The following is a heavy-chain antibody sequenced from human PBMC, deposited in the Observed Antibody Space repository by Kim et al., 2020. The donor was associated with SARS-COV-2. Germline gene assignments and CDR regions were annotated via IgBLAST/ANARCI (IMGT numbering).Heavy chain of an antibody. V-gene: IGHV4-59*12. CDR3: ARAQYPASCSGPCYPSAF. D-gene: IGHD3-16*02. J-gene: IGHJ3*01. CDR1: GGSISPYL. CDR2: ITYSGST. Sequence: SDTLSLTFTVSGGSISPYLCSLIRQPPGKGREWIGLITYSGSTNSTPSLHSRVTISLYTSKNQFSLKLSSVTAADTAVYYLARAQYPASCSGPCYPSAF.